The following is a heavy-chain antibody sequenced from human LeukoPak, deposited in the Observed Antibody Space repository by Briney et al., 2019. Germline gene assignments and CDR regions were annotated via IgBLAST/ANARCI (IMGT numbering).Heavy chain of an antibody. V-gene: IGHV4-4*07. D-gene: IGHD6-13*01. CDR1: GGSISSYY. CDR2: IYTSGST. Sequence: SETLSLTCTVSGGSISSYYWSWIRQPAGKGLEWIGRIYTSGSTNYNPSLKSRVTMSVDTSKSQFSLKLSSVTAADTAVYYCARDRAAPAIIDYWGQGTLVTVSS. J-gene: IGHJ4*02. CDR3: ARDRAAPAIIDY.